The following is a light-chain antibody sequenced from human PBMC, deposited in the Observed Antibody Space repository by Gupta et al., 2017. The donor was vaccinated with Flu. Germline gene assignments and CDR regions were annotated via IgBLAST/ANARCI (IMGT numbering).Light chain of an antibody. CDR3: NSTDSSGDPPYV. CDR1: ALPKKY. V-gene: IGLV3-10*01. J-gene: IGLJ1*01. Sequence: SYELTQPPSVSVSPGQTARITCSGDALPKKYTPWYQQKSGQAPVMVIYEDTERPSGIPERFSGSSSGTVATLTISRAQVEDEPDYYCNSTDSSGDPPYVFETGTKVTVL. CDR2: EDT.